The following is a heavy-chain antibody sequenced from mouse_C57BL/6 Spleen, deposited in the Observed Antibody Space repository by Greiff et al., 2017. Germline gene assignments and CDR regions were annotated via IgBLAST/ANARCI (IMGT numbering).Heavy chain of an antibody. CDR2: IDPSDSYT. J-gene: IGHJ4*01. CDR1: GYTFTSYW. Sequence: VQLQQPGAELVMPGASVKLSCKASGYTFTSYWMHWVKQRPGQGLEWIGEIDPSDSYTNYNQKFKGQSTLTVDKSSSTAYMQLSSLTSEDSAVYYCARDYYGSRDAMDYWGQGTSVTVSS. CDR3: ARDYYGSRDAMDY. V-gene: IGHV1-69*01. D-gene: IGHD1-1*01.